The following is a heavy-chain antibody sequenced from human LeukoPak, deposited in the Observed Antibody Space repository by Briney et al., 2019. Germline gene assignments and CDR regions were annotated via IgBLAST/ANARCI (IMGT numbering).Heavy chain of an antibody. CDR3: ARAYISPNWFDP. CDR1: GFTFSIYA. Sequence: GGSLRLSCAASGFTFSIYAMYWVRQAPGKGLEWVANVKQDESEKFYVDSVKGRFTISRENAKNSLYLQMNSLRAEDTAVYYCARAYISPNWFDPWGQGTLVTVSS. V-gene: IGHV3-7*04. J-gene: IGHJ5*02. CDR2: VKQDESEK. D-gene: IGHD1-1*01.